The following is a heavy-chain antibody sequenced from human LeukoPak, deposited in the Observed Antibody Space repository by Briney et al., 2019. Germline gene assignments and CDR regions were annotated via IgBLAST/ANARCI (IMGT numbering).Heavy chain of an antibody. V-gene: IGHV5-51*01. CDR2: IYPGGSDT. Sequence: GESLKISRKGFGYSFTSYWIGWVRQIPGKGLGWVGIIYPGGSDTRYSPSFQGQVTISADKSISTAYLQWSSLKASDTAMYYCARQGFYVWGSYRYQGYDAFDIWGQGTMVTVSS. CDR1: GYSFTSYW. J-gene: IGHJ3*02. CDR3: ARQGFYVWGSYRYQGYDAFDI. D-gene: IGHD3-16*02.